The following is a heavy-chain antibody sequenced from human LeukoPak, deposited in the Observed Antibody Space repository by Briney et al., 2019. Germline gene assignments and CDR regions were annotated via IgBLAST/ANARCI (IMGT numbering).Heavy chain of an antibody. V-gene: IGHV3-23*01. D-gene: IGHD6-6*01. CDR2: ISGSGGST. CDR1: GFTFGDYA. J-gene: IGHJ4*02. Sequence: GGSLRLSCTASGFTFGDYAMSWVRQAPGKGLEWVSAISGSGGSTYYADSVKGRFTISRDNSKNTLYLQMNSLRAEDTAVYYCAKDRTYSSSSCFDYWGQGTLVTVSS. CDR3: AKDRTYSSSSCFDY.